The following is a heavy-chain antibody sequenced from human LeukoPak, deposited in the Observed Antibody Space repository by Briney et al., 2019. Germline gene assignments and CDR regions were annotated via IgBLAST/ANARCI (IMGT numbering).Heavy chain of an antibody. J-gene: IGHJ3*02. V-gene: IGHV4-4*02. D-gene: IGHD3-10*01. Sequence: SETLSLTCAVSGGSISSSNWWSWVRQPPGKGLEWIGEIYHSGSTNYNPSLKSRVTISVDKSKNQFSLKLSSVTAADTAVYYCARVRSGSYDAFDIWGQGTMVAVSS. CDR2: IYHSGST. CDR1: GGSISSSNW. CDR3: ARVRSGSYDAFDI.